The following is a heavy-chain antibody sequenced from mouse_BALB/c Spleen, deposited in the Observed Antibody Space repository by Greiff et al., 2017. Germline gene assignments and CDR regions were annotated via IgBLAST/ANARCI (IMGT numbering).Heavy chain of an antibody. CDR1: GYTFTSYY. Sequence: VQLQQSGAELVKPGASVKLSCKASGYTFTSYYMYWVKQRPGQGLEWIGEINPSNGGTNFNEKFKSKATLTVDKSSSTAYMQLSSLTSEDSAVYYCTRGAYYGGRSWYFDVWGAGTTVTVSS. V-gene: IGHV1S81*02. D-gene: IGHD1-1*01. CDR3: TRGAYYGGRSWYFDV. J-gene: IGHJ1*01. CDR2: INPSNGGT.